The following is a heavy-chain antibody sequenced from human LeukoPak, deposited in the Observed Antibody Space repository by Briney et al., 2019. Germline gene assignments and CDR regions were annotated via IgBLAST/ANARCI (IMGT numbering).Heavy chain of an antibody. CDR3: ARDYHSSGYYFYYFGY. J-gene: IGHJ4*02. CDR1: GYSISSGYY. Sequence: SETLSLTCAVSGYSISSGYYWGWIRQPPGKGLEWIGTIYHSGSTYYNPSLQSRVTISVDTSKNQFSLKLSSVTAADTAVYYCARDYHSSGYYFYYFGYWGQGTLVTVSS. D-gene: IGHD3-22*01. CDR2: IYHSGST. V-gene: IGHV4-38-2*02.